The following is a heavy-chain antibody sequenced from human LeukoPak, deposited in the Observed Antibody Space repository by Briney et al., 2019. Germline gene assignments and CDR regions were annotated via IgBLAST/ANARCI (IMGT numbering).Heavy chain of an antibody. V-gene: IGHV3-11*04. CDR2: ISSSGSTI. Sequence: PGGSLRLSCAASGFTFSDYYMSWIRQAPGKGLEWVSYISSSGSTIYYADSVKGRFTISRDNAKNSLYLQMNSLRAEDTAVYYCARVWELLAPWSIDYWGQGTLVTVSS. D-gene: IGHD1-26*01. J-gene: IGHJ4*02. CDR1: GFTFSDYY. CDR3: ARVWELLAPWSIDY.